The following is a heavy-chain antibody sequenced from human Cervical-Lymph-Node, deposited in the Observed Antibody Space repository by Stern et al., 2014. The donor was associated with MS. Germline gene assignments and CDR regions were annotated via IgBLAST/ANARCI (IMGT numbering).Heavy chain of an antibody. CDR1: GYTFTTYG. D-gene: IGHD2-15*01. V-gene: IGHV1-18*01. Sequence: QLVQSGAEVKKPGASVKVSCKASGYTFTTYGISWVRQAPGQGLEWMGWISVYNGNTNYAQKFQGRVTMTPDTSTRTAYMELRSLRSDDTAVYYCTRAPRSYDSEGDYWGQGTLVTVSS. CDR2: ISVYNGNT. CDR3: TRAPRSYDSEGDY. J-gene: IGHJ4*02.